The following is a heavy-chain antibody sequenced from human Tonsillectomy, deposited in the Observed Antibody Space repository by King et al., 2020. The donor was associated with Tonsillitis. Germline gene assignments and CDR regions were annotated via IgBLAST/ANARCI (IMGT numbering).Heavy chain of an antibody. V-gene: IGHV1-2*02. CDR2: ISPNNAVP. CDR1: GYTLTGYY. CDR3: ARSQKRLPVQGFDY. D-gene: IGHD4-17*01. J-gene: IGHJ4*02. Sequence: QLVQSGAEVKKPGASVKVSCKASGYTLTGYYIHWLRQAPGQGLEWMGWISPNNAVPNYAQKFQGRVTMTRDTSISTAYMQLSRLRSDDTAVYYCARSQKRLPVQGFDYWGQGTLVTVSS.